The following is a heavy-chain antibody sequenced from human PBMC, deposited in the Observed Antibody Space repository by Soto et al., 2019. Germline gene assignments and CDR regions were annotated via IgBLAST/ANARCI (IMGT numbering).Heavy chain of an antibody. D-gene: IGHD3-16*02. V-gene: IGHV3-23*01. J-gene: IGHJ4*02. Sequence: EVHLLESGGGLVQPGGSLGLSCAASGFTFSNYAMSWVRQAPGKGLAWVSALSGTGGRTFYAVSVKGRFTISRDNSKSTLYLQMNSLRAEDTAVYYCANSFGGFIVTSSYFDYWCQGTLVTVSS. CDR3: ANSFGGFIVTSSYFDY. CDR2: LSGTGGRT. CDR1: GFTFSNYA.